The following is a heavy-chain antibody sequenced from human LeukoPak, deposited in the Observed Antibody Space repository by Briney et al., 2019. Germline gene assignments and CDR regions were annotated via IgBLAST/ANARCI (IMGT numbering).Heavy chain of an antibody. CDR2: IIPIFGTA. Sequence: GASVKVSCKASGGTFSSYVISWVRQAPGQGLEWMGGIIPIFGTANYAQKFQGRVTITTDESTSTAYMELSSLRSEDTAVYYCASEGNYYDSSGYYPHRYYFDYWGQGTLVTVSS. V-gene: IGHV1-69*05. CDR1: GGTFSSYV. CDR3: ASEGNYYDSSGYYPHRYYFDY. D-gene: IGHD3-22*01. J-gene: IGHJ4*02.